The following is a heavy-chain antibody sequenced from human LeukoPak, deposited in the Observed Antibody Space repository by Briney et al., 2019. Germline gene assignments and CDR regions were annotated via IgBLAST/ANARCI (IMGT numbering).Heavy chain of an antibody. CDR2: IYYSGST. D-gene: IGHD6-6*01. J-gene: IGHJ4*02. V-gene: IGHV4-59*01. CDR1: GFTFSDYY. Sequence: LRLSCAASGFTFSDYYMSWIRQAPGKGLEWIGYIYYSGSTNYNPSLKSRVTISVDTSKNQFSLKLSSVTAADTAVYYCARTVEYSSSSQAFDYWGQGTLVTVSS. CDR3: ARTVEYSSSSQAFDY.